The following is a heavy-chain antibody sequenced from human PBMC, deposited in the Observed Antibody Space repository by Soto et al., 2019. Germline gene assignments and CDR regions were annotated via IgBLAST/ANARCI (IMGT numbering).Heavy chain of an antibody. CDR2: INVATGNT. CDR1: GYTFTRNH. V-gene: IGHV1-3*01. J-gene: IGHJ4*02. D-gene: IGHD6-25*01. CDR3: ARDGNFAALAANYY. Sequence: QVHLVQSGAEVKKPGASVKVSCKASGYTFTRNHMHWVRQAPGQGLEWMGFINVATGNTRYSRKFQGRLILTRDTSGGKTPLDLSGLTTDGKAVYFCARDGNFAALAANYYWGQGTPLTVSS.